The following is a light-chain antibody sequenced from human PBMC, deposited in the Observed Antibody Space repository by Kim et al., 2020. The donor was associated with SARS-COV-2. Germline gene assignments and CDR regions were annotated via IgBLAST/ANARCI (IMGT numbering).Light chain of an antibody. V-gene: IGKV3-11*01. CDR3: QEHSAS. Sequence: EIVLTQSPATLSLSPGERATLSCRASQSVSNYLAWYQEKPGQAPRLLIYDASNRATGIPARFSGSGSGTDFTLTISSLEPEDFAVYYCQEHSASFGGGTKVDIK. CDR1: QSVSNY. J-gene: IGKJ4*01. CDR2: DAS.